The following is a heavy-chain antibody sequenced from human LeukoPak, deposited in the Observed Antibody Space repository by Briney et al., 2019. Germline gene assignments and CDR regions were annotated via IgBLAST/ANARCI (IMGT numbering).Heavy chain of an antibody. Sequence: GGSLRLSCAASGFTFSTYWMSWVRQAPGKGLEWVANIKQDGSESYYVDSVKGRFTISRDNAKNSLYLQMDSLRAEDTAVYYCARTSYYGSGTWYFDLWGRGTLVSVSS. D-gene: IGHD3-10*01. CDR2: IKQDGSES. CDR1: GFTFSTYW. V-gene: IGHV3-7*01. J-gene: IGHJ2*01. CDR3: ARTSYYGSGTWYFDL.